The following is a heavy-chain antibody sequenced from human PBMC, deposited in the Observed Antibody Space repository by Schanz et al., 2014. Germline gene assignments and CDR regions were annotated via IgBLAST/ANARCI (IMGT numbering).Heavy chain of an antibody. Sequence: QVQLQKSGPGLVKPSETLSLTCTVSGVSIGGYYWSWIRQPPGKGLEWIGYIFFSGSTTYNPSFNGRVTISLNLSKNQSALTRSSVTAADTAVYYCARLGVGDKAYYYYGTDVWGQGTTVLVSS. CDR2: IFFSGST. CDR3: ARLGVGDKAYYYYGTDV. J-gene: IGHJ6*02. D-gene: IGHD1-26*01. CDR1: GVSIGGYY. V-gene: IGHV4-59*08.